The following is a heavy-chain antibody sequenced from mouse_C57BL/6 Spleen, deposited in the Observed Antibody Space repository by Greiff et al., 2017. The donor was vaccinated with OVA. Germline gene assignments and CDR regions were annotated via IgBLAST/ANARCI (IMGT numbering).Heavy chain of an antibody. Sequence: EVQLQQSGPELVKPGASVKISCKASGYTFTDYYMNWVKQSHGKSLEWIGDINPNNGGASYNQKFKGKATLTVDKSSSTAYMELRSLTSEDSAVYYCARRYYSSPYAMDYWGQGTSVTVSS. V-gene: IGHV1-26*01. D-gene: IGHD2-5*01. CDR2: INPNNGGA. CDR1: GYTFTDYY. J-gene: IGHJ4*01. CDR3: ARRYYSSPYAMDY.